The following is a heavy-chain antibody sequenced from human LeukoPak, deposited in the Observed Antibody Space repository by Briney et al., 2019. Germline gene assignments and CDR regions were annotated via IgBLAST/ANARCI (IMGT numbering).Heavy chain of an antibody. J-gene: IGHJ3*02. V-gene: IGHV4-30-4*08. CDR3: ARDLRISGSDAFDI. D-gene: IGHD1-14*01. CDR2: IYYSGST. CDR1: GGSISSGDYY. Sequence: PSETLSLTCTVSGGSISSGDYYWSWIRQPSGKGLEWIGYIYYSGSTYYNPSLKSRVTISVDTSKNQFSLKLSSVTAADTAVYYCARDLRISGSDAFDIWGQGTMVTVSS.